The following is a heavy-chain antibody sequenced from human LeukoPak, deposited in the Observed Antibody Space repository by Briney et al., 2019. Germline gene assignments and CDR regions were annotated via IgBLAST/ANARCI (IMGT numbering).Heavy chain of an antibody. CDR2: IIHIFGTA. D-gene: IGHD5-18*01. CDR1: GATFSSCA. Sequence: ASGTLCFTSAGATFSSCAISWGRHAPGPGHGWMGGIIHIFGTANYAQKFQGRVTITTDESKSTAYMELSSLRSEDTAVYYCARDGGYSYGYYNWFDPWGQGTLVTVSS. CDR3: ARDGGYSYGYYNWFDP. J-gene: IGHJ5*02. V-gene: IGHV1-69*05.